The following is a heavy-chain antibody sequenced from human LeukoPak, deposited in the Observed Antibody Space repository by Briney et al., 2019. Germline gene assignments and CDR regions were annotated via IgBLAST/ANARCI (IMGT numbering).Heavy chain of an antibody. CDR3: ARPAVGATTDDAFDI. J-gene: IGHJ3*02. CDR2: IYYSGST. Sequence: PSETLSLTCTVSGGSISSYYWSWIRQPPGKGLEWIGYIYYSGSTNYNPSLTSRVTISVDTSKNQFSLKLSSVTAADTAVYYCARPAVGATTDDAFDIWGQGTMVTVSS. V-gene: IGHV4-59*01. CDR1: GGSISSYY. D-gene: IGHD1-26*01.